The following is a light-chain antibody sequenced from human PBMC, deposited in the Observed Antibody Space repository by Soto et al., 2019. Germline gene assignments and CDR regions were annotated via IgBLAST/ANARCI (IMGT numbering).Light chain of an antibody. V-gene: IGKV3-15*01. CDR2: GAS. J-gene: IGKJ1*01. Sequence: VMTQSPATLSVSPGERATLSCRASQSVSSNLARYQQKPGQAPRLLIYGASTRATGIPARFSGGGSGTEFTLTISSLQSEDFAVYYCQQYNNWPWTFGQGTKV. CDR1: QSVSSN. CDR3: QQYNNWPWT.